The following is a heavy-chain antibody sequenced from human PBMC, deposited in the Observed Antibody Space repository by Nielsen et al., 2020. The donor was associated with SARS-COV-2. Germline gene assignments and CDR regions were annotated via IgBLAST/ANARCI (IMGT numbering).Heavy chain of an antibody. CDR2: ISSSSSYI. V-gene: IGHV3-21*01. CDR3: ARALTGYYYDSSGYSNYFDY. J-gene: IGHJ4*02. Sequence: VRQAPGKGLEWVSSISSSSSYIYYADSVKGRFTISRDNAKNSLYLQMNSLRAEDTAVYYCARALTGYYYDSSGYSNYFDYWGQGTLVTVPQ. D-gene: IGHD3-22*01.